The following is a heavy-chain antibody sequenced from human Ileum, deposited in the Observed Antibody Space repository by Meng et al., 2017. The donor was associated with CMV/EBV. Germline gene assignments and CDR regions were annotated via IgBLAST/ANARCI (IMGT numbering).Heavy chain of an antibody. J-gene: IGHJ4*02. CDR2: IRDDGSTH. D-gene: IGHD1-26*01. CDR1: GFNVFSYG. Sequence: GGSLRLSCEASGFNVFSYGMHWVRQAPGKGLEWVTFIRDDGSTHFYADSVKGRFTISRDNSKNTLYLQMNSLRPEDTAIYYCAKDALHSGSPWYLDSWGQGTLVTVSS. CDR3: AKDALHSGSPWYLDS. V-gene: IGHV3-30*02.